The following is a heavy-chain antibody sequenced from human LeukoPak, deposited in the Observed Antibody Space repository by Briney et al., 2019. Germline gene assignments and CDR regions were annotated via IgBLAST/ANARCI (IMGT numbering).Heavy chain of an antibody. CDR1: GFTFSDTW. J-gene: IGHJ1*01. Sequence: PGGSLRLSCGTSGFTFSDTWMSWVRQVPGKGLEWVGRIISKNDGGATYYAALVKARFTISRDDSKKTLYLQMNSLKTEDTAVYYCVTDLIPVSGVVQYLQYWGQGTLVTVSS. CDR3: VTDLIPVSGVVQYLQY. CDR2: IISKNDGGAT. V-gene: IGHV3-15*01. D-gene: IGHD3-3*01.